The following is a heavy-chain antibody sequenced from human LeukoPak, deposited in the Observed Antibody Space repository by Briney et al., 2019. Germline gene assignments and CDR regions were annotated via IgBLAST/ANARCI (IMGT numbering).Heavy chain of an antibody. J-gene: IGHJ4*02. D-gene: IGHD3-3*01. Sequence: SETLSLTCAVFGVSFSGYSWSWIRQPPGKGLEWIGEINHSGSTDYNPSLKSRVTISGDTSKNQFSLKLNSVTAADTAVHYCARLTHSVFWLVDYPVFDYWGQGTLVTVSS. CDR3: ARLTHSVFWLVDYPVFDY. V-gene: IGHV4-34*01. CDR2: INHSGST. CDR1: GVSFSGYS.